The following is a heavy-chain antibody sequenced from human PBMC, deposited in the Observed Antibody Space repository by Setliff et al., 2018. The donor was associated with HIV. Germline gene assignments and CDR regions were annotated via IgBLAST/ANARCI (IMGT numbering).Heavy chain of an antibody. CDR3: ARGVVDCDFWSGSGDYYYMDV. V-gene: IGHV4-39*02. D-gene: IGHD3-3*01. J-gene: IGHJ6*03. CDR2: VYYSGST. Sequence: ETLSLTCTVSGVSTSSSSYYWGWIRQPPGKGLDWIGYVYYSGSTYYSPSLKSRLTISVDTSKNHFSLRLSSVTAADTAVYYCARGVVDCDFWSGSGDYYYMDVWGKGTTVTVSS. CDR1: GVSTSSSSYY.